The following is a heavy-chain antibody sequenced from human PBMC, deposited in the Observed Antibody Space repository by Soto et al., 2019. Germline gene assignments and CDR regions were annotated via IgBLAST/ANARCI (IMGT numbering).Heavy chain of an antibody. CDR3: ARDKVGYYDSSGYYRVSVPPDYYYGMDV. CDR1: GGTISSYA. J-gene: IGHJ6*02. Sequence: SVKASCKASGGTISSYAISWVRQAPEQGLEWMGGIIPIFGTANYAQKFQGRVTITADESTSTAYMELSSLRSEDTAVYYCARDKVGYYDSSGYYRVSVPPDYYYGMDVWGQGTTVTVSS. V-gene: IGHV1-69*13. CDR2: IIPIFGTA. D-gene: IGHD3-22*01.